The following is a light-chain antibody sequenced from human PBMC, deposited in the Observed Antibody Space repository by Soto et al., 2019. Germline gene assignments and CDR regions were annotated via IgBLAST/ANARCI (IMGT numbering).Light chain of an antibody. CDR1: TSNIGSNH. V-gene: IGLV1-51*01. CDR2: DDY. J-gene: IGLJ2*01. Sequence: QSVLTQPPSVSVGPGQRVTISCSGSTSNIGSNHVSWYQHLPGAAPELLIYDDYKRPSGISDRFSGSKSGTSATLAITGLQTGDEADYYCGTWDSSLTAVVFGGGTKLTVL. CDR3: GTWDSSLTAVV.